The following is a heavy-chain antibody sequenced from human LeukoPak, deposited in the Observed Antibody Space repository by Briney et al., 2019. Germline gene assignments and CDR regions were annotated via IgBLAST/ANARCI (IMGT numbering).Heavy chain of an antibody. Sequence: GGSLRLSCAASGFTFRTYSMNWVRQAPGKGLEWVSYISSSSGTIYYADSVKGRFTISRDNAKNSLYLQMNSLRAEDTAVYYCASSGPYYYYMDVWGKGTTVTVSS. J-gene: IGHJ6*03. CDR1: GFTFRTYS. CDR3: ASSGPYYYYMDV. V-gene: IGHV3-48*01. CDR2: ISSSSGTI.